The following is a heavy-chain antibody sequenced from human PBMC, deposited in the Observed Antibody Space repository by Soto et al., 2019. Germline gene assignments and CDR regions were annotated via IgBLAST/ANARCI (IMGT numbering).Heavy chain of an antibody. Sequence: PGGSLRLSCAASGFTFSIYGMHWFRQAPGKGLEWVAVISYDGSNKYYADSVKGRFTISRDNSKNTLYLQMNSLRAEDTAVYYCAKDPFYCTNGVCYSDRPPWGNNWFDPWGQGTLVTVSS. J-gene: IGHJ5*02. V-gene: IGHV3-30*18. CDR2: ISYDGSNK. CDR3: AKDPFYCTNGVCYSDRPPWGNNWFDP. D-gene: IGHD2-8*01. CDR1: GFTFSIYG.